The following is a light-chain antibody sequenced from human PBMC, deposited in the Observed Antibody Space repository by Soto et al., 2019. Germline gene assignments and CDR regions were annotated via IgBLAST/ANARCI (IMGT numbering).Light chain of an antibody. J-gene: IGLJ2*01. CDR3: QSYDSSLSDVV. CDR1: SSNIGAGYD. V-gene: IGLV1-40*01. CDR2: SSN. Sequence: QSVLTQPPSMSGAPGQRVTISCTGSSSNIGAGYDVHWYQQLPGTVPKLLIYSSNSRLPGVPDRFSGSKSGTSASLAITGLQAEDEADYYCQSYDSSLSDVVFGGGTKLTVL.